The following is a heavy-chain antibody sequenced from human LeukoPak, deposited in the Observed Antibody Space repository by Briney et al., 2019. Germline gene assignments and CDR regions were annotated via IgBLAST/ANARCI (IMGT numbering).Heavy chain of an antibody. Sequence: GASVKVSCKSSGYTFTSYYMHWVRQAPGQGLEWRGIINPSGGSTSYAQKFQGRVTMTRDTSTSTVYMELSSLRSEDTAVYYCARPSPRKTGTTDQPVYFDYWGQGTLVTVSS. CDR2: INPSGGST. CDR1: GYTFTSYY. J-gene: IGHJ4*02. V-gene: IGHV1-46*01. D-gene: IGHD1-7*01. CDR3: ARPSPRKTGTTDQPVYFDY.